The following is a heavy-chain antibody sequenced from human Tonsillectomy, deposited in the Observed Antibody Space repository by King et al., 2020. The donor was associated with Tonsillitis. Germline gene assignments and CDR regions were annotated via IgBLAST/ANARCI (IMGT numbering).Heavy chain of an antibody. J-gene: IGHJ4*02. CDR2: INPSGGST. CDR1: GYTFTSYY. CDR3: ARGLGDCSSTSCHFTRYYFDY. Sequence: QLVQSGAEVKKPGASVKVSCKASGYTFTSYYMHWVRQAPGQGLEWMGIINPSGGSTSYAQKFQGRVTMTRDTSTSTVYMELSSLRSEDTAVYYCARGLGDCSSTSCHFTRYYFDYWGQGTLVTVSS. V-gene: IGHV1-46*01. D-gene: IGHD2-2*01.